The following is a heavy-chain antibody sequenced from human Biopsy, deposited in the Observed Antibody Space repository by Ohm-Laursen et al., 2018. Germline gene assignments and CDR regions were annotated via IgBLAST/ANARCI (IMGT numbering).Heavy chain of an antibody. J-gene: IGHJ6*02. CDR1: GFTVSNNY. Sequence: SLRLSCTASGFTVSNNYMTWVRQAPGKGLEWVSLIYSGGDTRYADSVKGRFTISRDSSRDTLYLQMSSLRAEDTAVYYCAKDRYNYTPIGGFSMDVWGQGTTVTVSS. D-gene: IGHD5-18*01. V-gene: IGHV3-66*01. CDR2: IYSGGDT. CDR3: AKDRYNYTPIGGFSMDV.